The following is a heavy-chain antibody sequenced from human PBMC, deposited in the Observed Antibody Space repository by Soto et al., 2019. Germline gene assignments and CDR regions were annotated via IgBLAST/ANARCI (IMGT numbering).Heavy chain of an antibody. V-gene: IGHV1-3*05. CDR3: AGGGGYTYGRGMDV. CDR1: GYTFTSYA. Sequence: QVQLVQSGAEEKKPGASVKVSCKAPGYTFTSYAMHWVRQAPGQRLEWMGWINGGNGNTKYSQKFQGRVTFTRDTCASTAYMELSSLRSEDTAVYYCAGGGGYTYGRGMDVWGQGTTVTVSS. CDR2: INGGNGNT. D-gene: IGHD5-18*01. J-gene: IGHJ6*02.